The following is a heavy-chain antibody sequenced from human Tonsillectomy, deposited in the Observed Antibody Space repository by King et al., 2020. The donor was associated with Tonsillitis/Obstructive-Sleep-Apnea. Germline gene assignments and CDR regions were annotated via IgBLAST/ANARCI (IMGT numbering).Heavy chain of an antibody. V-gene: IGHV3-30*04. CDR1: GFTFSNYA. D-gene: IGHD3-22*01. CDR3: ARAQEYYDSSGYYGYYYDYYGMDV. CDR2: ISYDGTNK. J-gene: IGHJ6*02. Sequence: VQLVESGGGVVQPGRSLRLSCAASGFTFSNYAMHWVRQAPGKGLEWVTVISYDGTNKYYSDSVKGRFTISRDNSQNTLYLQMNSLRTEDTAVYYCARAQEYYDSSGYYGYYYDYYGMDVWGQGTTVTVSS.